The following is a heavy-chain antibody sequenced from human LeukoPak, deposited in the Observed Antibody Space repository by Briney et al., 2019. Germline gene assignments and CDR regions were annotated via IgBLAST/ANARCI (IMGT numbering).Heavy chain of an antibody. D-gene: IGHD4-23*01. J-gene: IGHJ4*02. CDR2: IYYSGST. CDR1: GGSISTYY. CDR3: ARGRGNFDPFDY. Sequence: SSETLSLTCSVSGGSISTYYWSWIRQPPGKGLEWIGYIYYSGSTNYNPSLKSRVTISVDTSKNQFSLKLSSVTAADTAVYYCARGRGNFDPFDYWGQGTLVIVSS. V-gene: IGHV4-59*01.